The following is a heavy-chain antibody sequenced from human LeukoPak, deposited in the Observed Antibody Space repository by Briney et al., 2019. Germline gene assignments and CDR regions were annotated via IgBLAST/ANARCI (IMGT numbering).Heavy chain of an antibody. V-gene: IGHV3-23*02. CDR2: ISGSGSST. CDR1: GFTLNSYA. J-gene: IGHJ4*02. Sequence: PGGSLRLSCEASGFTLNSYAMTWVRQAPGTGLEWVSAISGSGSSTFYGESVKGRFTISRDNSKNTVYLQMNSLRAEDTAIYYCARGPIVPVADYYFDYWGQGTLVTVSS. CDR3: ARGPIVPVADYYFDY. D-gene: IGHD6-19*01.